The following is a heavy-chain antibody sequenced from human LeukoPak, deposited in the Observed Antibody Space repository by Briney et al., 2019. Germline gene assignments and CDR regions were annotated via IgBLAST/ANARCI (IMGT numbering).Heavy chain of an antibody. V-gene: IGHV3-23*01. Sequence: GGYLRLSCAASGFTFSSYAMSWVRQAPGQGLEGGSAISGSGGSTSYADSVKGRFTISRANSKNTLYLQMNSLRAEDTAVYYCAKAEYSSSFSTFDYWGQGTLVTVSS. CDR2: ISGSGGST. CDR3: AKAEYSSSFSTFDY. D-gene: IGHD6-13*01. CDR1: GFTFSSYA. J-gene: IGHJ4*02.